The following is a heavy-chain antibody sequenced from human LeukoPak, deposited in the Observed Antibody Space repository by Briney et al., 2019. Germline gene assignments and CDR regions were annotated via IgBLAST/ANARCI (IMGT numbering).Heavy chain of an antibody. CDR1: GFTFSRYW. V-gene: IGHV3-7*01. CDR3: ARDES. CDR2: IKEDGSEK. J-gene: IGHJ3*01. Sequence: GGSLRLSCAASGFTFSRYWMSWVRQAPGKGLEWVANIKEDGSEKYYVDSVEGRFTISRDNAENSLYLQMNSLRAEDTAVYYCARDESWGQGTMVTVSS.